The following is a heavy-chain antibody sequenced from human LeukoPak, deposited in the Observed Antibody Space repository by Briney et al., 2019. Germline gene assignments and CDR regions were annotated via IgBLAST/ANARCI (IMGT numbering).Heavy chain of an antibody. Sequence: GGSLRLSCAASGFTFSSYAMSWVRQAPGKGLEWVSAISGGGASTYYADSVKGRFTISRDNSKNTLYVQMNSLRAEDTAVYYCTKSLYYYASGTFNFFDPWGQGTLVTVSS. D-gene: IGHD3-10*01. CDR2: ISGGGAST. CDR3: TKSLYYYASGTFNFFDP. CDR1: GFTFSSYA. V-gene: IGHV3-23*01. J-gene: IGHJ5*02.